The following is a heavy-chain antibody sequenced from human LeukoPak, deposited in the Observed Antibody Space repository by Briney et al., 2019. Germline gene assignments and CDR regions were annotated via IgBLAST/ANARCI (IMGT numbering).Heavy chain of an antibody. J-gene: IGHJ4*02. D-gene: IGHD6-13*01. CDR2: ISYDGSTK. Sequence: GGSLRLSCADSGFTFSNYAMYWVRQTPGKGLEWVAVISYDGSTKYYADSVKGRFTISRENAKNSLYLQMNSLRAGDTAVYYCARAGGIAAAGSFDYWGQGTLVTVSS. CDR1: GFTFSNYA. V-gene: IGHV3-30*14. CDR3: ARAGGIAAAGSFDY.